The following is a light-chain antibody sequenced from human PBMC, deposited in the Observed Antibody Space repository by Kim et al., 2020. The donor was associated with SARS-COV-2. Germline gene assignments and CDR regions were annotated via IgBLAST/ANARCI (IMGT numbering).Light chain of an antibody. CDR1: QSVDNE. CDR2: DAS. J-gene: IGKJ5*01. CDR3: QQRHRWPPT. V-gene: IGKV3-11*01. Sequence: LSPRERATLSCRASQSVDNELAWYLQKPGLAPRLLIYDASNRATGIPPRFSASGSGTDFTLTISRLEPEDFAVYYCQQRHRWPPTFGQGTRLEIK.